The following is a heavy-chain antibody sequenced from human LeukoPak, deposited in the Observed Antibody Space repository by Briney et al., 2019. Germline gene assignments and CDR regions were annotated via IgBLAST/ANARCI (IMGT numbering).Heavy chain of an antibody. CDR2: INPNSGGT. D-gene: IGHD2-21*01. CDR3: ARSDCLDRGPYVIGS. CDR1: GYSFTDYY. V-gene: IGHV1-2*02. J-gene: IGHJ4*02. Sequence: ASVKVSCKTSGYSFTDYYMHWVRQAPGQGLEWMGWINPNSGGTSSAQKFQGRVTMTRDTSITTVYMELSRLRSGDTAVYYCARSDCLDRGPYVIGSWGQGTLVTVSS.